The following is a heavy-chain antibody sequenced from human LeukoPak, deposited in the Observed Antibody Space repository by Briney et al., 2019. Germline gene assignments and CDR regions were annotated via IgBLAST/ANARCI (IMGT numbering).Heavy chain of an antibody. V-gene: IGHV3-21*01. Sequence: GGSLRLSCAASGFTFSSYSMNWVRQAPGKGLEWVSSISSSSSYIYYADSVKGRFTISRDNAKNSLYLQMNSLRAEDTAVYYCARDRVVVIATYYYYYMDVWGKGTAVTVSS. CDR2: ISSSSSYI. J-gene: IGHJ6*03. CDR1: GFTFSSYS. D-gene: IGHD2-21*01. CDR3: ARDRVVVIATYYYYYMDV.